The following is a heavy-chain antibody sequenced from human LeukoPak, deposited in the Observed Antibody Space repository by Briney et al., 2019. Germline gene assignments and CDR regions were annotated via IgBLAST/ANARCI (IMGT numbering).Heavy chain of an antibody. D-gene: IGHD6-19*01. CDR1: GGSFSGYH. V-gene: IGHV4-34*01. J-gene: IGHJ4*02. CDR3: ARGVRIAVAAPHLNY. Sequence: SETLSLTCAVYGGSFSGYHWNWIRQPPGKGLEWIGEIDHSGSTNYNPSLKSRVTISVDTSKNQFSLNLSSVTAADTAVYFCARGVRIAVAAPHLNYWGQGTLVTVSS. CDR2: IDHSGST.